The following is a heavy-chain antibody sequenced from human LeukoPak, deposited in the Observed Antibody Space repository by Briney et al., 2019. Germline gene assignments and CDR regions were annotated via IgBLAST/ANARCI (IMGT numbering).Heavy chain of an antibody. V-gene: IGHV4-31*03. J-gene: IGHJ6*02. CDR1: GGSISSGGYY. CDR3: ARVPTAPGAYYYGMDV. Sequence: SETLSLTCTVSGGSISSGGYYWSWIRQHPGKGLEWIGYIYYSGSTYYNPSLKSRVTISVDTSKNQFSLKLSSVTAADTAVYYCARVPTAPGAYYYGMDVWGQGTTVTVSS. CDR2: IYYSGST. D-gene: IGHD1-26*01.